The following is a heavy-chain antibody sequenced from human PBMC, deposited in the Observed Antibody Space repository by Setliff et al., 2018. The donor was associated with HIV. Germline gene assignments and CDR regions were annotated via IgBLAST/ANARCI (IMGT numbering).Heavy chain of an antibody. J-gene: IGHJ4*02. Sequence: SGPTLVNPTQTLTLTCTFSGFSLSTSVMCVNWIRQPPGEALGWLARIDWDDDKYYSTSLKTRLTISKDTSKNQVVLKMANMDPVDTATYYCARSRGNWNYVDYWGQGTLVTVSS. CDR1: GFSLSTSVMC. CDR2: IDWDDDK. CDR3: ARSRGNWNYVDY. V-gene: IGHV2-70*11. D-gene: IGHD1-7*01.